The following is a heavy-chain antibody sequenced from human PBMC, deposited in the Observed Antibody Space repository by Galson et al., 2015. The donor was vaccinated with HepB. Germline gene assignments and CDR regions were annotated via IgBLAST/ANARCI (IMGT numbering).Heavy chain of an antibody. CDR2: ISGSGDDT. Sequence: SLRLSCAASGFTFSSYAMSWVRQAPGEGLEWVSAISGSGDDTYYADSVRGRFTISRDNSKNTVYVQMNSLRAEDTAVYYCAKAFNPPSTLSTDYWGQGTLVTVSS. V-gene: IGHV3-23*01. CDR3: AKAFNPPSTLSTDY. D-gene: IGHD4-17*01. J-gene: IGHJ4*02. CDR1: GFTFSSYA.